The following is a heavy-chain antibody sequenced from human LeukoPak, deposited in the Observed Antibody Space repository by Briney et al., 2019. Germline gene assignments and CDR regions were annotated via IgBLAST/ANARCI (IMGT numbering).Heavy chain of an antibody. CDR3: ARAQTVSMTTVTPEEAYYFDY. V-gene: IGHV4-34*01. CDR1: GGSFSGYY. Sequence: SETLSLTCAVYGGSFSGYYWSWIRQPPGKGLEWIGEINHSGSTNYNPSLKSRVTISVDTSKNQFSLKLSSVTAADTAVYYCARAQTVSMTTVTPEEAYYFDYWGQGTLVTVSS. CDR2: INHSGST. D-gene: IGHD4-17*01. J-gene: IGHJ4*02.